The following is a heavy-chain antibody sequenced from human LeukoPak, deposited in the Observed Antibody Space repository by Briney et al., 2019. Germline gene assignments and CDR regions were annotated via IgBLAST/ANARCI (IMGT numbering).Heavy chain of an antibody. CDR3: ARGRTYKLGMAGTFDY. Sequence: SETLSLTCAVYGGSFSGYYWSWIRQPPGKGLEWIGEINHSGSTNYNPSLKSRVTISVDTSKNQFSLKLSSVTAADTAVYYCARGRTYKLGMAGTFDYWGQGTLVTVSS. V-gene: IGHV4-34*01. CDR2: INHSGST. J-gene: IGHJ4*02. D-gene: IGHD7-27*01. CDR1: GGSFSGYY.